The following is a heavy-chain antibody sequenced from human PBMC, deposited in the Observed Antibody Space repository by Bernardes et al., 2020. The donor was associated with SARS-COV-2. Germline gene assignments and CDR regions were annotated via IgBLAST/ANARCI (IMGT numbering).Heavy chain of an antibody. J-gene: IGHJ6*02. CDR1: GFTFSSYS. D-gene: IGHD2-8*01. V-gene: IGHV3-21*01. Sequence: GGSLRLSCAASGFTFSSYSMNWVRQAPGKGLEWVSSISSSSSYIYYADSVKGRFTISRDNAKNSLYLQMNSLRAEDTAVYYCARYPPPHIVLMVYAVYGMDVWGQGTTVTVSS. CDR3: ARYPPPHIVLMVYAVYGMDV. CDR2: ISSSSSYI.